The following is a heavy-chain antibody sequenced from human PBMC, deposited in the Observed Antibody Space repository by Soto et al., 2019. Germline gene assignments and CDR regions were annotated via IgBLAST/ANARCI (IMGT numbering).Heavy chain of an antibody. CDR1: GYTFTSYG. Sequence: ASVKVSCKASGYTFTSYGISRVRQAPGQGLEWMGWISAYNGNTNYAQKLQGRVTMTTDTSTSTAYMELRSLRSDDTAVYYCARHSSGWYYFDYWGQGTLVTVSS. CDR2: ISAYNGNT. D-gene: IGHD6-19*01. CDR3: ARHSSGWYYFDY. J-gene: IGHJ4*02. V-gene: IGHV1-18*04.